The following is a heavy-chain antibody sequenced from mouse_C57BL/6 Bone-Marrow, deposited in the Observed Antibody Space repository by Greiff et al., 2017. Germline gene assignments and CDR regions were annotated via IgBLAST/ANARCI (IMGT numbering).Heavy chain of an antibody. J-gene: IGHJ4*01. CDR1: GYTFTSYG. CDR2: IYPRSGNT. D-gene: IGHD2-2*01. CDR3: STLWLRFYAMDY. V-gene: IGHV1-81*01. Sequence: QVQLQQSGAELARPGASVKLSCKASGYTFTSYGISWVKQRTGQGLEWIGEIYPRSGNTYYNEKFNGKATLTADKSSSTAYMELRSLTSEDSAVYVCSTLWLRFYAMDYWGQGTSVTVSS.